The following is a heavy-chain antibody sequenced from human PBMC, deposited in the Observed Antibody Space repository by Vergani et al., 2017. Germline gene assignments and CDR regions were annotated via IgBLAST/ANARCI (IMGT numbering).Heavy chain of an antibody. CDR2: IYPGDSDT. CDR3: ARQLSIAVAGERWFDP. V-gene: IGHV5-51*01. D-gene: IGHD6-19*01. CDR1: GYSFTSYW. J-gene: IGHJ5*02. Sequence: EVQLVQSGAEVKKPGESLKISCKGSGYSFTSYWIGWVRQMPGKGLEWMGIIYPGDSDTRYSPSFQGQVTISADKSISTAYLQWSSLKASDPARYYCARQLSIAVAGERWFDPWGQGTLVTVSS.